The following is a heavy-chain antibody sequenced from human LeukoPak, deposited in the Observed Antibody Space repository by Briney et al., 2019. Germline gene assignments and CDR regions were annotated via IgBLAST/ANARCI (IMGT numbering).Heavy chain of an antibody. J-gene: IGHJ5*02. V-gene: IGHV4-59*08. CDR3: ARHVFPYGSFWSFWLDP. CDR2: IYYSGST. D-gene: IGHD4-17*01. CDR1: GGSISSYY. Sequence: SETLSLTCTVSGGSISSYYWSWIRQPPGKGLEWIGYIYYSGSTNYNPSLKSRVTISVDTSKNQFSLKLSSVTAADTAVYYCARHVFPYGSFWSFWLDPWGQGTLVTVSS.